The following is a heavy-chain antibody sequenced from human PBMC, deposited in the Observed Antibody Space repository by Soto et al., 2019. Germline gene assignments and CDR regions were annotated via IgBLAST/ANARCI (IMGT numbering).Heavy chain of an antibody. CDR3: AKDRDSYNSGYFDY. V-gene: IGHV3-33*06. D-gene: IGHD5-12*01. CDR2: IWYDGSNK. J-gene: IGHJ4*02. CDR1: GFTFSSYG. Sequence: QVQLVESGGGVVQPGRSLRLSCAASGFTFSSYGMHWVRQAPGKGLEWVAVIWYDGSNKYYADSVKGRFTISRDNSKNTLYLQINSLRAEDTAVYYCAKDRDSYNSGYFDYWGQGTLVTVSS.